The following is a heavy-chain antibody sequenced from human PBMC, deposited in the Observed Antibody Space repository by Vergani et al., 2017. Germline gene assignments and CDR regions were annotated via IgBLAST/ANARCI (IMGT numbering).Heavy chain of an antibody. CDR2: ISWNSGSI. Sequence: EVQLVESGGVVVQPGGSLRLSCAASGFTFDDYAMHWVRQAPGKGLEWVSGISWNSGSIGYADSVKGRFTISRDNAKNSLYLQMNSLRAEDTALYYCAKGPYSNFDYYYYYMDVWGKG. CDR3: AKGPYSNFDYYYYYMDV. V-gene: IGHV3-9*01. CDR1: GFTFDDYA. D-gene: IGHD4-11*01. J-gene: IGHJ6*03.